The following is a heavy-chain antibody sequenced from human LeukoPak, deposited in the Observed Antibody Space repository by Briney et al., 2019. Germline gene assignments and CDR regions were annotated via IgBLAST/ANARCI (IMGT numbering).Heavy chain of an antibody. Sequence: ASVKVSCKASGYTFTSYGISWVQQAPGQGLEWMGWISAYNGNTNYAQKLQGRVTMTTDTSTSTAYMELRSLRSDDTAVYYCARDTPYDSSGYFTVWGQGTLVTVSS. CDR2: ISAYNGNT. CDR1: GYTFTSYG. D-gene: IGHD3-22*01. CDR3: ARDTPYDSSGYFTV. V-gene: IGHV1-18*01. J-gene: IGHJ4*02.